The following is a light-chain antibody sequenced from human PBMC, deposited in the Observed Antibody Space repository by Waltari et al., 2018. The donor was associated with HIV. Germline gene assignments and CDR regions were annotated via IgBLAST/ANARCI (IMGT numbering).Light chain of an antibody. CDR3: QVWDSSSDHYV. Sequence: SYVPPQPPSVSVAPGQTARITCGGNNIGSKSVHWYQQRPGQAPVLVVYDDSDRPSGIPERFSGSKSGNTATLTISRAEAGDEADYYCQVWDSSSDHYVFGTGTKVTV. CDR2: DDS. V-gene: IGLV3-21*02. J-gene: IGLJ1*01. CDR1: NIGSKS.